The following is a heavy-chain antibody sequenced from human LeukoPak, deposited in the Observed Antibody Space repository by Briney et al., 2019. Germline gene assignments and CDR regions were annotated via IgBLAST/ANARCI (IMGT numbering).Heavy chain of an antibody. D-gene: IGHD5-18*01. CDR2: ISGSGGST. Sequence: GGSLRLSCAASGFTFSSYAMSWVRQAPGKGLEWVSAISGSGGSTYYADSVKGRFTISRDNSKNTLYLQMNSLRAEDTAVYYCAKDEFVGRTATVRLFDYWGQGTLVTVSS. J-gene: IGHJ4*02. CDR3: AKDEFVGRTATVRLFDY. CDR1: GFTFSSYA. V-gene: IGHV3-23*01.